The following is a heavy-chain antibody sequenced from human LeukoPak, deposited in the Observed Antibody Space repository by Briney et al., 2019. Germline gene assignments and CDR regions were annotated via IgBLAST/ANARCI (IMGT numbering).Heavy chain of an antibody. V-gene: IGHV5-51*01. CDR3: ARGNSLDY. CDR2: IYPGDFDT. Sequence: GESLKISWKGSGYNFNNYWIGWVRQMPGKGLEWMGIIYPGDFDTRYGPSFYGQVTISADKSISTAYLQWSSLKASDTAMYYCARGNSLDYWGQGTLVTVSS. CDR1: GYNFNNYW. D-gene: IGHD4-23*01. J-gene: IGHJ4*02.